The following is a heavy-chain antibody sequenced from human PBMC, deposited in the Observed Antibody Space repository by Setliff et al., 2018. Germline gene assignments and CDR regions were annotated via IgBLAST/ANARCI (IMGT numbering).Heavy chain of an antibody. CDR3: ARSDDNFQYPDY. D-gene: IGHD1-1*01. CDR2: IYTNGGT. J-gene: IGHJ4*01. Sequence: SETLSLTCSVSGASISSGNDFWNWIRQPAGKGLEWIGNIYTNGGTDYSPSLRSRVTISLGTSKNQFSLQLTSVTAADTAIYYCARSDDNFQYPDYWGQGTLVTGS. CDR1: GASISSGNDF. V-gene: IGHV4-61*09.